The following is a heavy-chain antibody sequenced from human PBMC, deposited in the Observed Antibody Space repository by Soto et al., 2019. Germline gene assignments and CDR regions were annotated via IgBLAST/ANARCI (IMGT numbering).Heavy chain of an antibody. CDR1: GFTFTSYS. J-gene: IGHJ6*02. CDR3: ARDGIVRGVCIYYYYGMDV. Sequence: PGGSLRLSCAASGFTFTSYSMNWVRQAPGQGLEWVSCITSKSTTIKYADSVKGRFTISRDNSKNTLYLQMNSLRAEDTAVYYCARDGIVRGVCIYYYYGMDVWGRGTTVTVSS. CDR2: ITSKSTTI. D-gene: IGHD3-10*01. V-gene: IGHV3-48*01.